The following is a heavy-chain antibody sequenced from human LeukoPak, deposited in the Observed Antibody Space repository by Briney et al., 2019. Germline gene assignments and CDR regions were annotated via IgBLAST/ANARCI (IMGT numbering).Heavy chain of an antibody. J-gene: IGHJ4*02. D-gene: IGHD6-19*01. Sequence: SETLSLTCTVSGGSISSSSYYWGWIRQPPGKGLEWIGSIYYSGSTYYNPSLKSRVTISVDTSKNQFSLKLSSVTAADTAVYYCARQVAVVGPRLDYWGQGTLVTVSS. CDR2: IYYSGST. V-gene: IGHV4-39*01. CDR3: ARQVAVVGPRLDY. CDR1: GGSISSSSYY.